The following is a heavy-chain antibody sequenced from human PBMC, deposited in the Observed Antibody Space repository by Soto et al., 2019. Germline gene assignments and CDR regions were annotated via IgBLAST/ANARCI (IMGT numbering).Heavy chain of an antibody. V-gene: IGHV3-23*01. CDR3: ATGQIPYGMDV. Sequence: PGGSLRLSCAASGFTFSNYAMSWVRQAPGKGLEWVSTISDTGDSTYYADSVRGRFTISRDNSKNTLYLQMSSLKTEDTAVYYCATGQIPYGMDVWGQGTTVTVSS. CDR2: ISDTGDST. J-gene: IGHJ6*02. CDR1: GFTFSNYA.